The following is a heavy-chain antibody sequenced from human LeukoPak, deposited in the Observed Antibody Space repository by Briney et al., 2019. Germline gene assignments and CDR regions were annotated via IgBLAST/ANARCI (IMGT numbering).Heavy chain of an antibody. J-gene: IGHJ3*02. CDR2: IYTSGST. CDR3: AREILLLSQDAFDI. D-gene: IGHD2-15*01. Sequence: PSETLSLTCTVSGGSISSYYWIWIRQPAGKGLEWIGRIYTSGSTNYNPSLNSRVTMSVDTSKNQFSLKLSSVTAADTAVYYCAREILLLSQDAFDIWGQGTMVTVSS. V-gene: IGHV4-4*07. CDR1: GGSISSYY.